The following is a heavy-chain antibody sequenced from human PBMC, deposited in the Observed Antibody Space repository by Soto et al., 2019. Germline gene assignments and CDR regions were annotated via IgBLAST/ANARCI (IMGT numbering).Heavy chain of an antibody. CDR3: AKPPNYYDSSGYYDY. CDR1: GFTFGRYG. V-gene: IGHV3-30*18. D-gene: IGHD3-22*01. CDR2: ISHDGNNE. Sequence: GGSLRLSCAASGFTFGRYGIHWVRQAPGKGLEWVAFISHDGNNEYYADSVKGRFTISRDNSKNALYLQMTSLRAEDTAVYYCAKPPNYYDSSGYYDYWGQGTLVTVSS. J-gene: IGHJ4*02.